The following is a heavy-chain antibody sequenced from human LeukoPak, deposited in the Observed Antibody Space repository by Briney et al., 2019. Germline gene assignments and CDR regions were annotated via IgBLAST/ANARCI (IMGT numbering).Heavy chain of an antibody. CDR1: GFTFSSHS. J-gene: IGHJ4*02. Sequence: GGSLRLSCVVSGFTFSSHSMNWVRQAPGKGLEWVSSISSSSIYIYYADSLKGRFTISRDNAKNSLYLQMNSLRAEDTAVYYCARDGDYGGSPVWGQGTLVTVSS. V-gene: IGHV3-21*04. D-gene: IGHD4-23*01. CDR3: ARDGDYGGSPV. CDR2: ISSSSIYI.